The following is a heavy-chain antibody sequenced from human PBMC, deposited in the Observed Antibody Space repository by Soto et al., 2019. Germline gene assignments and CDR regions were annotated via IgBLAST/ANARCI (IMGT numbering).Heavy chain of an antibody. CDR3: AEKYYFGSGSYVFYFDY. D-gene: IGHD3-10*01. Sequence: EVQLLESGGGSVQPGGSLRLSCAASGFTVSNYAMTWGCQAPWKGLEWVSTMSGTAGNTYYADSVNGRFTISRDKSKNTLYLQMNSQRAAETAVYYCAEKYYFGSGSYVFYFDYWGQGTLGTVSS. V-gene: IGHV3-23*01. CDR1: GFTVSNYA. J-gene: IGHJ4*02. CDR2: MSGTAGNT.